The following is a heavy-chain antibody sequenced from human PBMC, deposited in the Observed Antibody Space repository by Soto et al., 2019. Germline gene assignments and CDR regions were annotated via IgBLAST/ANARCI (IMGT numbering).Heavy chain of an antibody. CDR3: ARDLDGSGSYYTDY. CDR2: ISAYNGNT. J-gene: IGHJ4*02. V-gene: IGHV1-18*01. Sequence: ASVKVSCKASGYMLVTYGINWVRQAPGQGLEWMGWISAYNGNTKYAQNLQGRVTMTTDASTSTAYTEMRSLRSDDTAVYYCARDLDGSGSYYTDYWGPGTLVTVSS. D-gene: IGHD3-10*01. CDR1: GYMLVTYG.